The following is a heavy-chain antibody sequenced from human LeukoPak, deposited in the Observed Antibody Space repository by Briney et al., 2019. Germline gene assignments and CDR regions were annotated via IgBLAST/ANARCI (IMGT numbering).Heavy chain of an antibody. CDR1: GYTSTRYY. Sequence: ASVKVSCKASGYTSTRYYMHWVRQAPGQGLEWMGIINPRGGSTFYAQKFQGRVTMTEDTSTDTAYMELSSLRSEDTAVYYCATAADLTVATKGYYYYYMDVWGKGTTVTVSS. D-gene: IGHD4-23*01. CDR3: ATAADLTVATKGYYYYYMDV. V-gene: IGHV1-46*01. CDR2: INPRGGST. J-gene: IGHJ6*03.